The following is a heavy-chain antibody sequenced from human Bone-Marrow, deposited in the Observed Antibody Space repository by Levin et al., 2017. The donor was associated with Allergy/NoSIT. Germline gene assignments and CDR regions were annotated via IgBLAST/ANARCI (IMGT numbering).Heavy chain of an antibody. Sequence: GSLRLSCTVSGGSISFYYWSWIRQPAGKGLEWIGLMHNSGSTNYHPSLQSRVTMSVDTSNNQFSLKLHSVTAADTAIYYCARAPARSNWFFDLLGRGTLVTVSS. CDR1: GGSISFYY. D-gene: IGHD2-2*01. CDR3: ARAPARSNWFFDL. V-gene: IGHV4-4*07. CDR2: MHNSGST. J-gene: IGHJ2*01.